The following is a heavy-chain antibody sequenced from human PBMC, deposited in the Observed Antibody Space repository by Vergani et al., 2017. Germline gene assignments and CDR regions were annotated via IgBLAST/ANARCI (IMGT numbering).Heavy chain of an antibody. V-gene: IGHV3-21*01. D-gene: IGHD3-10*01. CDR3: AGDRLYVGAGSYPYFYYYGLDV. Sequence: EVQLVESGGGLVKRGGSLRLSCAASGFTFSSYSMHWVRQAPGQGLEWVSSISSSSSYIHYSDSLKGRFTISRDNAKSSLYLQMNSLRAEETGVYYCAGDRLYVGAGSYPYFYYYGLDVWGQGTAVTVSS. CDR2: ISSSSSYI. J-gene: IGHJ6*01. CDR1: GFTFSSYS.